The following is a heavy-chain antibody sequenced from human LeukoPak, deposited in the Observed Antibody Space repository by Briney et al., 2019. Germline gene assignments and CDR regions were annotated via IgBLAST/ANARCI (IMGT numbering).Heavy chain of an antibody. CDR2: ISYDGSNK. D-gene: IGHD5-18*01. V-gene: IGHV3-30*18. CDR3: AKDNNTALDY. J-gene: IGHJ4*02. Sequence: GGSLRLSCAASGFIFSRDSMNWVRQAPGKGLEWVAVISYDGSNKYYADSVKGRFTISRDNSKNTLYLQMNSLRAEDTAVYYCAKDNNTALDYWGQGTLVTVSS. CDR1: GFIFSRDS.